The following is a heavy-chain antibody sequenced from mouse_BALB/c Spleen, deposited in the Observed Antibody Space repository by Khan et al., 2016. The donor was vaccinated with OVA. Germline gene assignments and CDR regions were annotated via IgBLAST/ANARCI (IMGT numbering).Heavy chain of an antibody. CDR1: GYTFTSYW. CDR3: ARSNYYGRSLYAMDY. D-gene: IGHD1-1*01. Sequence: DLVKPGASVKLSCKASGYTFTSYWINWIKQRPGQGLEWVGQISPGSGSAYSNEVFKDKATLTIDTSSTTAYIQLSSLSSEDSAVYFCARSNYYGRSLYAMDYWGQGTSVTVSS. J-gene: IGHJ4*01. CDR2: ISPGSGSA. V-gene: IGHV1S41*01.